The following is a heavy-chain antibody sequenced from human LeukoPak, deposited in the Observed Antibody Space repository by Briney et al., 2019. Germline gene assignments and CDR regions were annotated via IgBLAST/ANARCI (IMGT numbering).Heavy chain of an antibody. Sequence: SETLSLTCTVSGASINSDYWTWVRQVAGQGLEWIGRIFASGSPNYNPYLRSRITMSVDTSKNQFSLDFSSVPAADTGVYYCVRGWAPRGEKSSFASWGQGTLVTVSS. CDR3: VRGWAPRGEKSSFAS. V-gene: IGHV4-4*07. CDR1: GASINSDY. D-gene: IGHD3-10*01. J-gene: IGHJ4*02. CDR2: IFASGSP.